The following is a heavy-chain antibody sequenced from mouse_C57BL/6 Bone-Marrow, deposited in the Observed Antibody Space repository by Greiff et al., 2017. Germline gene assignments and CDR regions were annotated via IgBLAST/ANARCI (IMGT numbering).Heavy chain of an antibody. Sequence: EVMLVESGGGLVKPGGSLKLSCAASGFTFSDYGMHWVRQAPEKGLEWVAYISSGSSTIYYADTVKGRFTISRDNAKNTLFLQMTSLRSEETAMYYCARGKGVDAMDYWGQGTSVTVAS. D-gene: IGHD2-1*01. V-gene: IGHV5-17*01. CDR3: ARGKGVDAMDY. J-gene: IGHJ4*01. CDR1: GFTFSDYG. CDR2: ISSGSSTI.